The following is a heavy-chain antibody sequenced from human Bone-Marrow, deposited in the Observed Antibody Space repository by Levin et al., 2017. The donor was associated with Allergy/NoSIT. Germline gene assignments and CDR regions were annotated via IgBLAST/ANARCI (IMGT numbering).Heavy chain of an antibody. J-gene: IGHJ6*02. D-gene: IGHD2-21*02. V-gene: IGHV3-11*01. Sequence: RGESLKISCAASGFTFSDYYMSWIRQAPGTGLEWLAYITSSGNTLYYADSVKGRFTISRDNAKNSLYLQLNSLRAEDTAVYYCASLYCGADCYDVLDVWGQGTTVTVSS. CDR2: ITSSGNTL. CDR1: GFTFSDYY. CDR3: ASLYCGADCYDVLDV.